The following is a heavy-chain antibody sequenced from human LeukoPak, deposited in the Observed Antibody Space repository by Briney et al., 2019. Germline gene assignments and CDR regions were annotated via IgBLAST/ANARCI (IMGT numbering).Heavy chain of an antibody. CDR1: GYSFTTYW. CDR3: ARHGGGGYGGNSGFDY. Sequence: GESLKISCRASGYSFTTYWIGWVRQMPGKGLEWMGIIYPGDSDTRYSPSFQGQVTISADKSISTAYLQLSSLKASDTAMYYCARHGGGGYGGNSGFDYWGQGTLVTVSS. J-gene: IGHJ4*02. D-gene: IGHD4-23*01. V-gene: IGHV5-51*01. CDR2: IYPGDSDT.